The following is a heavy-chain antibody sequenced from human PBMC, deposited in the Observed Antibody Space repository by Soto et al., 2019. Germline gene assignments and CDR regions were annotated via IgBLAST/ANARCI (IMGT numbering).Heavy chain of an antibody. Sequence: SVKVSCKASGGTFSNFAIDWVRQAPGQGLEWMGGIIPVFGKAKYAQKFQGRVQFTADESTSTAYMEVNSLTSEDTAVYYCARGSPTTVTTWFDPWGQGTLVTVSS. D-gene: IGHD4-17*01. J-gene: IGHJ5*02. CDR1: GGTFSNFA. CDR3: ARGSPTTVTTWFDP. V-gene: IGHV1-69*13. CDR2: IIPVFGKA.